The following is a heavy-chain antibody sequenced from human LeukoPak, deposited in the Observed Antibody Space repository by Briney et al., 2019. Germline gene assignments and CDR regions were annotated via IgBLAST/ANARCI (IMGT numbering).Heavy chain of an antibody. V-gene: IGHV1-8*01. CDR2: MNPNSGNT. D-gene: IGHD3-3*01. J-gene: IGHJ6*02. CDR1: GYTFTSYD. CDR3: ASYPPPYYDSWSGYYRDYGMDV. Sequence: ASVKVSCKASGYTFTSYDINWVRQATGQGLEWMGWMNPNSGNTGYAQKFQGRVTMTRNTSISTAYMELSSLRSEDTAVYYCASYPPPYYDSWSGYYRDYGMDVWGQGTTVTVSS.